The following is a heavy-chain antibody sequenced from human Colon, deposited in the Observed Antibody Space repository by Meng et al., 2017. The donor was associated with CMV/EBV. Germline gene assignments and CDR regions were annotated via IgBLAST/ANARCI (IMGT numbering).Heavy chain of an antibody. V-gene: IGHV3-7*01. D-gene: IGHD1-7*01. Sequence: GGSLRLSCAASGFTFSSYEMNWVRQVPGKGLEWLAKIKHDGHEEKYLDSVEGRFSISRDNTKNSLYLLMSSLRVEDTGLYYCVRSTGWNSYFDYWGQGAQVTVSS. J-gene: IGHJ4*02. CDR3: VRSTGWNSYFDY. CDR1: GFTFSSYE. CDR2: IKHDGHEE.